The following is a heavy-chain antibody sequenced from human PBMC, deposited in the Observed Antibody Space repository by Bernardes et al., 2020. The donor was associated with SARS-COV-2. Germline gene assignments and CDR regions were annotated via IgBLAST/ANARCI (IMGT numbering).Heavy chain of an antibody. CDR2: ISAYNGNT. CDR3: ATGVDYGDPYFAY. J-gene: IGHJ4*02. V-gene: IGHV1-18*04. Sequence: ASVKVSCKTSGHTFSNYAISWVRQAPGQGFEWMGWISAYNGNTNFAQKFQGRVTMTTDTSTSTAYMELRSLRSDDTALYYCATGVDYGDPYFAYWGQGTLVTVSP. D-gene: IGHD4-17*01. CDR1: GHTFSNYA.